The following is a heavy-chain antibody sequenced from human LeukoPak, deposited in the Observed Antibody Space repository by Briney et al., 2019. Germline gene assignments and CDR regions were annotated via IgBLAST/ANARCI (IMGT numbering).Heavy chain of an antibody. D-gene: IGHD3-3*01. CDR1: GGSFSGYY. V-gene: IGHV4-34*01. J-gene: IGHJ6*02. Sequence: TSETLSLTCAVYGGSFSGYYWSWIRQPPGKGLEWIGEINHRGSTNYNPSLKSRVTISVDTSKNQFSLKLSSVTAADTAVYYCARGDLLYYYYGMDVWGQGTTVTVSS. CDR2: INHRGST. CDR3: ARGDLLYYYYGMDV.